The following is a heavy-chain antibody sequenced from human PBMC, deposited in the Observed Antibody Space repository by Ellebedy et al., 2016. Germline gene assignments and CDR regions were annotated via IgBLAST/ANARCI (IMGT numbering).Heavy chain of an antibody. V-gene: IGHV3-33*08. Sequence: GESLKISXAASGFTFSSFAMSWVRQAPGKGLEWVAVIWYDGSNKYYADSVKGRFTISRDNSKNTLYLQMNSLRAEDTAVYYCARELVVTAIRDYYYGMDVWGQGTTVTVSS. J-gene: IGHJ6*02. CDR1: GFTFSSFA. CDR2: IWYDGSNK. CDR3: ARELVVTAIRDYYYGMDV. D-gene: IGHD2-21*02.